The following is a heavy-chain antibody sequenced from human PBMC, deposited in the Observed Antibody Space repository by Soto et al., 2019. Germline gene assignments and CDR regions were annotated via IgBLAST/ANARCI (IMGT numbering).Heavy chain of an antibody. V-gene: IGHV1-18*01. D-gene: IGHD6-13*01. CDR1: GYTFTSYG. CDR3: ARGHSSSWYGYYYYGMDV. CDR2: ISAYNGNT. J-gene: IGHJ6*04. Sequence: ASVKVSCKASGYTFTSYGISWVRQAPGQGLEWMGWISAYNGNTNYAQKLQGRVTMTTDTSTSTAYMELRSLRSDDTAVYYCARGHSSSWYGYYYYGMDVWGKGTTVTVSS.